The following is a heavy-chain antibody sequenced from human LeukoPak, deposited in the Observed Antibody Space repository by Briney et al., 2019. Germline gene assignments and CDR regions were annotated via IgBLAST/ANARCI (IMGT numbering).Heavy chain of an antibody. V-gene: IGHV3-23*01. Sequence: PGGSLRLSCTASGFIFSQYVMHWVRQAPGKGLEWVSAISGSGGSTYYADSVKGRFTISRDNSKNTLYLQMNSLRAEDTAVYYCAKGGHLVEQQLGDWGQGTLVTVSS. CDR2: ISGSGGST. CDR1: GFIFSQYV. CDR3: AKGGHLVEQQLGD. D-gene: IGHD6-13*01. J-gene: IGHJ4*02.